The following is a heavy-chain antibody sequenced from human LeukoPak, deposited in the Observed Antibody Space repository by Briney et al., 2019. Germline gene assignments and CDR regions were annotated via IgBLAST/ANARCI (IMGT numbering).Heavy chain of an antibody. Sequence: GGSLRLSCAASGFTFDDYALHWVRQAPGKGLEWVSLICGDGGSTYYADTEKRRFTISIDKSKNTLYLQMNSLRTEDTALYYCAKDILGDTIFGVVIPGLANYDCWGPGTLVSVSS. CDR1: GFTFDDYA. V-gene: IGHV3-43*02. CDR3: AKDILGDTIFGVVIPGLANYDC. J-gene: IGHJ4*02. D-gene: IGHD3-3*01. CDR2: ICGDGGST.